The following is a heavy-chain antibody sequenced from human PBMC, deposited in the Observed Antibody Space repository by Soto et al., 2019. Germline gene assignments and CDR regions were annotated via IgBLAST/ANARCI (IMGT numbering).Heavy chain of an antibody. Sequence: QVQLQQWGAGLLKSSETLSLTCAVYGGSFSGYYWSWIRQPPGKGLEWVGEINHSGSTSYNPSLKSRVTISVDTSKNQFSLRLSSVTAADTAVYYCARGYAAPRAADWGQGTLVTVSS. J-gene: IGHJ4*02. CDR2: INHSGST. CDR3: ARGYAAPRAAD. V-gene: IGHV4-34*01. CDR1: GGSFSGYY. D-gene: IGHD2-15*01.